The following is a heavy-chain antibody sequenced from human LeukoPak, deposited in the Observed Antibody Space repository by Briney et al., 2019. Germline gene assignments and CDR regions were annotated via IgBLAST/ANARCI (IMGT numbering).Heavy chain of an antibody. D-gene: IGHD6-19*01. CDR1: GGSISSYY. V-gene: IGHV4-59*01. CDR3: ARYGGYSSGWQRRFRFDY. Sequence: SETLSLTCTVSGGSISSYYWSWIRQPPGKGLEWIGYIYYSGSTNYNPSLKSRVTISVDTSKNQFSLKLSSVTAADTAVYYCARYGGYSSGWQRRFRFDYWGQGTLVTVSS. J-gene: IGHJ4*02. CDR2: IYYSGST.